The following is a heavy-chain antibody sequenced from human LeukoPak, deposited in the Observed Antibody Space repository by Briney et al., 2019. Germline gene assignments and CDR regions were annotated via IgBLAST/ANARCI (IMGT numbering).Heavy chain of an antibody. CDR2: INHSGST. Sequence: SETLSFTCAVYGGSFSGYYWSWIRQPPGKGLEWIGEINHSGSTNYNPSLKSRVTISVDTSKNQFSLKLSSVTAADTAVYYCARARRNWFDPWGQGTLVTVSS. J-gene: IGHJ5*02. CDR3: ARARRNWFDP. V-gene: IGHV4-34*01. CDR1: GGSFSGYY.